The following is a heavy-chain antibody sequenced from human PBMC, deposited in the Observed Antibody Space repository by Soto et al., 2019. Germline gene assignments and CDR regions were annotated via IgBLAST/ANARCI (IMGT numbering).Heavy chain of an antibody. CDR1: GFSLSTSGVA. D-gene: IGHD3-3*01. CDR2: IFWDDDK. Sequence: SGPTLVNPTQTLTLTCTFSGFSLSTSGVAVGWIRQAPRKAPEWLAFIFWDDDKRYSPSLENRLTITKDTSKNQVVLTMTNMDAVDTATYYCACIFDWWSGYYFSYWGRGTLVTVSS. J-gene: IGHJ4*02. CDR3: ACIFDWWSGYYFSY. V-gene: IGHV2-5*02.